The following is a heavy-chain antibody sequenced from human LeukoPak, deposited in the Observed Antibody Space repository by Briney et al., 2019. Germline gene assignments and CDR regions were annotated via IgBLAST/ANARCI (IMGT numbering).Heavy chain of an antibody. CDR2: ISYDGSNK. Sequence: GGSLRLSCAASGFTFSSYAMHWVRQAPGKGLEWVAVISYDGSNKYYADSVKGRFTISRDNSKNTLYLQMNSLRAEDTAVYYCAKTKGPPGIVGAGLFDYWGQGTLVTVSS. V-gene: IGHV3-30-3*02. CDR3: AKTKGPPGIVGAGLFDY. J-gene: IGHJ4*02. CDR1: GFTFSSYA. D-gene: IGHD1-26*01.